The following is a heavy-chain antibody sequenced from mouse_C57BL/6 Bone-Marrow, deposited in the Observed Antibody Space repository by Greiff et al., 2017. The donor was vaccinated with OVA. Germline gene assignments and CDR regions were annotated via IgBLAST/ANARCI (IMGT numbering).Heavy chain of an antibody. CDR1: GYTFTSYW. CDR2: IDPSDSYT. D-gene: IGHD4-1*01. J-gene: IGHJ3*01. V-gene: IGHV1-50*01. CDR3: ARGEGRNCGFAFAY. Sequence: QVQLQQPGAELVKPGASVKLSCKASGYTFTSYWMPWVKQRPGQGLEWIGEIDPSDSYTNYNQKFKGKATLTVDTSSSTAYMQLSSLTSEDSAVYYCARGEGRNCGFAFAYRGQVIPVTVSA.